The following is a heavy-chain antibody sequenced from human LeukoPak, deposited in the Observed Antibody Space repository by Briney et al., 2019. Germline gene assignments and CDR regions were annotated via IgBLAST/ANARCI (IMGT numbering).Heavy chain of an antibody. Sequence: ASVKVSCKASGYTFTSYGISWVRQAPGQGLEWMGWISAYNGNTNYAQKLQGRVTMTTDTSTSTAYMELSSLRSEDTAVYYCARGVMVRGVIIMEHWGQGTLVTVSS. D-gene: IGHD3-10*01. J-gene: IGHJ4*02. CDR3: ARGVMVRGVIIMEH. CDR2: ISAYNGNT. V-gene: IGHV1-18*01. CDR1: GYTFTSYG.